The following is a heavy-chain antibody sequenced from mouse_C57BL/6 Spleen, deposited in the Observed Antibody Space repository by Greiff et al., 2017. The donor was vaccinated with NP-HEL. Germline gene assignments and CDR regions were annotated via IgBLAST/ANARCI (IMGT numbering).Heavy chain of an antibody. J-gene: IGHJ2*01. CDR3: TTGWLLRRD. D-gene: IGHD2-3*01. V-gene: IGHV14-4*01. CDR1: GFNIKDDY. Sequence: VQLKESGAELVRPGASVKLSCTASGFNIKDDYMHWVKQRPEQGLEWIGWIDPENGDTEYASKFQGKATITADTSSNTAYLQLSSLTSEDTAVYYCTTGWLLRRDWGQGTTLTVSS. CDR2: IDPENGDT.